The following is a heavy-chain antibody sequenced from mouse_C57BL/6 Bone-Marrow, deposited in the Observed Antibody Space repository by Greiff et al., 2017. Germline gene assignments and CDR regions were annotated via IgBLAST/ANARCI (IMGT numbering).Heavy chain of an antibody. CDR3: ARKVAITTVVDWYFYV. CDR1: GYTFTSYW. D-gene: IGHD1-1*01. CDR2: IDPSDSYT. J-gene: IGHJ1*03. V-gene: IGHV1-69*01. Sequence: QVQLKQPGAELVMPGASVKLSCKASGYTFTSYWMNWVKQRPGQGLEWIGEIDPSDSYTNYKQKFKGKFTLTVDKSSSTAYMQLSSLSSEDSAVYYCARKVAITTVVDWYFYVWGTGTTVTVSS.